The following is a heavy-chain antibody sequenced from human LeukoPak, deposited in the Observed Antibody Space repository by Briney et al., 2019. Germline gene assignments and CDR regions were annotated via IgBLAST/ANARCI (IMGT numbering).Heavy chain of an antibody. V-gene: IGHV3-48*02. J-gene: IGHJ4*02. CDR2: ISSSSSTI. D-gene: IGHD3-10*01. CDR3: ARDLTMVRGVYYYFDY. Sequence: PGGSLRLSCEASGFTFSNHPMTWVRQSPGKGLEWVSYISSSSSTIYYADSVKGRFTISRDNAKNSLYLQMNSLRDEDTAVYYCARDLTMVRGVYYYFDYWGQGTLVTVSS. CDR1: GFTFSNHP.